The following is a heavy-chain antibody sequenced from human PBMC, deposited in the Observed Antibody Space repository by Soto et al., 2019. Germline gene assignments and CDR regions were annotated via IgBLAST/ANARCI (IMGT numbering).Heavy chain of an antibody. V-gene: IGHV3-7*01. D-gene: IGHD6-13*01. Sequence: EVQLVESGGGLVQPGGSLRLSCAASGFTFSSYWMSWVRQAPGKGLEWVANIKQDGSEKYYVDSVKGRFTISRDNAKNSLYLQMNSLRAEDTAVYYCARAGYSSSWDAFDIWGQGTMVTVSS. CDR1: GFTFSSYW. J-gene: IGHJ3*02. CDR3: ARAGYSSSWDAFDI. CDR2: IKQDGSEK.